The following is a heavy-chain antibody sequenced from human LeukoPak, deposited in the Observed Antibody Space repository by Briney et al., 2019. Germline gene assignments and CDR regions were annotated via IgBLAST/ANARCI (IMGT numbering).Heavy chain of an antibody. Sequence: SETLSLTCAVYGGSFSGYYWSWIRQPPGKGLEWIGEINHSGSTNYRPSLKSRVTISVDTSKKQFSLKLTSVTAADTAIYYCARGSYNYWTLYYFDYWGQGTLVTVSS. CDR2: INHSGST. J-gene: IGHJ4*02. D-gene: IGHD5-18*01. CDR1: GGSFSGYY. V-gene: IGHV4-34*01. CDR3: ARGSYNYWTLYYFDY.